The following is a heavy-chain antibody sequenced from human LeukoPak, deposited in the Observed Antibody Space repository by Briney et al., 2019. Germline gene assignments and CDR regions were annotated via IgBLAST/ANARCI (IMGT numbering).Heavy chain of an antibody. CDR3: AKDIGERGYSVH. Sequence: GGSLRLSCAASGFTFDDYAMHWVHQPPGKGLEWVSLISGDGSSTYYADSVRGRFTISRHNSKNSLYLQMNSLRTEDTAFYYCAKDIGERGYSVHWGQGTLVTVSS. J-gene: IGHJ4*02. CDR1: GFTFDDYA. D-gene: IGHD5/OR15-5a*01. CDR2: ISGDGSST. V-gene: IGHV3-43*02.